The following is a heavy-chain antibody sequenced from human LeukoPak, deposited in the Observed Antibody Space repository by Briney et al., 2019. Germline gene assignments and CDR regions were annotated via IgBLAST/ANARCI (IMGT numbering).Heavy chain of an antibody. CDR2: IYSGGST. Sequence: GGSLRLSCAASGFTVSSNYMSWVRQAPGKGLDWVSVIYSGGSTYYADSVKGRFTISRDNSKNTLYLQMNGLRAEDTAVYYRAKVAFRSSSYISGIEYWGQGTLVTVSS. V-gene: IGHV3-53*01. D-gene: IGHD6-6*01. CDR3: AKVAFRSSSYISGIEY. J-gene: IGHJ4*02. CDR1: GFTVSSNY.